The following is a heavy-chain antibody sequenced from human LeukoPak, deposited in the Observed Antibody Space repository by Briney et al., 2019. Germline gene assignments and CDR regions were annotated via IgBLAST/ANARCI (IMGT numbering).Heavy chain of an antibody. J-gene: IGHJ4*02. Sequence: SETLSLTCTVSGGSISSYYWSWVRQPPGKGLEFIGHVHYSGTANYKPSLRSRVTISIATSKQQFFLKLKSVTAADTAVYYCARGYGDFRVEGRYFHSWGQGTLVTVSS. CDR1: GGSISSYY. CDR3: ARGYGDFRVEGRYFHS. CDR2: VHYSGTA. D-gene: IGHD4-17*01. V-gene: IGHV4-59*01.